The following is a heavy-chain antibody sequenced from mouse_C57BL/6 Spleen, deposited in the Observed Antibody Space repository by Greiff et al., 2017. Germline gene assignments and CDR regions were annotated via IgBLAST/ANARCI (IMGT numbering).Heavy chain of an antibody. CDR3: TRRVDYDGAY. CDR1: GYTFTDYE. CDR2: IDPETGGT. Sequence: QVQLQQSGAELVRPGASVTLSCKASGYTFTDYEMHWVKQTPVHGLEWIGAIDPETGGTAYNQKFKGKAILTADKSSSTAYMELRSLTSEDSAVYYCTRRVDYDGAYWGQGTLVTVSA. V-gene: IGHV1-15*01. J-gene: IGHJ3*01. D-gene: IGHD2-4*01.